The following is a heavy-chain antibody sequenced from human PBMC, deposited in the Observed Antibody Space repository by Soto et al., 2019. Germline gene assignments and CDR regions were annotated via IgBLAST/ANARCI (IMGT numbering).Heavy chain of an antibody. Sequence: ASLKVSCKASGYTFTSYAMHWVRQAPGQRFEWMGWMNPGNGNTKYSQKFQGRVTMTRDTSKSKAFMELSSLTSEDKAVYYCARGPRNWGIDYWGQVTLVTVSS. J-gene: IGHJ4*02. D-gene: IGHD7-27*01. V-gene: IGHV1-3*01. CDR2: MNPGNGNT. CDR1: GYTFTSYA. CDR3: ARGPRNWGIDY.